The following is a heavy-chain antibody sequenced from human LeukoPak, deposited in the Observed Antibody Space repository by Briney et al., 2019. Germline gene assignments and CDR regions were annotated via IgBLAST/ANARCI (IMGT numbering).Heavy chain of an antibody. CDR1: GYSISSGYY. J-gene: IGHJ6*03. Sequence: SETLSLTCTVSGYSISSGYYWGWIRQPPGKGLEWIGSIYRSGSTYYNPSLKSRVTISVDTSKNQFSLKLSSVTAADTAVYYCARFNYYYYYMDVWGKGTTVTVSS. V-gene: IGHV4-38-2*02. CDR2: IYRSGST. CDR3: ARFNYYYYYMDV.